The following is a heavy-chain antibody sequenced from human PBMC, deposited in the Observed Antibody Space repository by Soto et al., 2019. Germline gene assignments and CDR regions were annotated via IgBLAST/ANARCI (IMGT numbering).Heavy chain of an antibody. D-gene: IGHD3-22*01. CDR1: GYSFTSYW. CDR2: IYPGDSDT. Sequence: GESLKISCKGSGYSFTSYWSGWVRQMPGKGLEWMGIIYPGDSDTRYSPSFQGQVTISADKSISTAYLQWSSLKASDTAMYYCARLWPPMIVGGTGAFDIWGQGTMVTAS. J-gene: IGHJ3*02. V-gene: IGHV5-51*01. CDR3: ARLWPPMIVGGTGAFDI.